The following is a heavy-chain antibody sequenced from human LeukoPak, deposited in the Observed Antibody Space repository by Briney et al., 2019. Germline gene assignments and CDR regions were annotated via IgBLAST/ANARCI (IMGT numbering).Heavy chain of an antibody. D-gene: IGHD5-12*01. CDR1: AGSITSSSYY. J-gene: IGHJ4*02. CDR3: AGNSGYAFYRFEY. V-gene: IGHV4-39*01. CDR2: IYYSGST. Sequence: SETLSLTCTVSAGSITSSSYYWGWIRQPPGKGLEWIGSIYYSGSTYYNPSLKRRLTISVDTSKNQFSLRLSSVTAADTAVYYCAGNSGYAFYRFEYWGQGTLVTVSS.